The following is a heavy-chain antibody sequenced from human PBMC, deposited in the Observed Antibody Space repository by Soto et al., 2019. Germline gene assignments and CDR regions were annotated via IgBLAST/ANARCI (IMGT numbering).Heavy chain of an antibody. D-gene: IGHD3-3*01. J-gene: IGHJ6*03. CDR2: IYYSGSN. CDR1: GGSISSGGYY. CDR3: ARARESTIFGVVIPQGDYMDV. V-gene: IGHV4-31*03. Sequence: SETLSLTCTVSGGSISSGGYYWSWIRQHPGKGLEWIGYIYYSGSNYYNPSLKSRVTISVDTSKNQLYLKLSTVTAADTAVYYCARARESTIFGVVIPQGDYMDVWGKGTTVT.